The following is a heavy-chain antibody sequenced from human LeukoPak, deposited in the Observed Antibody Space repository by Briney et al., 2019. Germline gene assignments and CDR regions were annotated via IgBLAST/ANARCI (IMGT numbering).Heavy chain of an antibody. CDR2: IKQDGSEK. D-gene: IGHD6-13*01. CDR3: KVGVQQLVRSGWNH. Sequence: GGSLRLSCAASGFTFDDYGMSWVRQAPGKGLEWVANIKQDGSEKYYVDSVKGRFTISRDNAKNSLYLQMNSLRAEDTAVYYCKVGVQQLVRSGWNHWGQGTLVTVSS. CDR1: GFTFDDYG. J-gene: IGHJ5*02. V-gene: IGHV3-7*01.